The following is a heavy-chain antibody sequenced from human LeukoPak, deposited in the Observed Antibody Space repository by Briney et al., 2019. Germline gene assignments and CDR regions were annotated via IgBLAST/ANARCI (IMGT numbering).Heavy chain of an antibody. J-gene: IGHJ5*02. CDR3: AKDRPDCSSTSCQEGNWLDP. V-gene: IGHV3-30*02. CDR2: IRYDGSNK. Sequence: GGSLRLSCAASGFTFSSYGMHWVRQAPGKGLEWVAFIRYDGSNKYYADSVKGRFTISRDNSKNTLYLQMNSLRAEDTAVYYCAKDRPDCSSTSCQEGNWLDPWGQGTLVTVSS. D-gene: IGHD2-2*01. CDR1: GFTFSSYG.